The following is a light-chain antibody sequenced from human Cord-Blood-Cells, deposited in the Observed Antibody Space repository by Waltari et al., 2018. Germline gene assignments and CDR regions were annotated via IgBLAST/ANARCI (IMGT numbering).Light chain of an antibody. CDR1: QSLLHSNGYNY. J-gene: IGKJ1*01. CDR2: LGS. V-gene: IGKV2-28*01. Sequence: DIVMTQSPLSLPVTPGAPASISCRSSQSLLHSNGYNYLDWYLQKPGQSPQLLIYLGSNPASGVPDRFGGSGSGTDLTLKISRVEAGDVGVYYCMQALQTPRTFGQGTKVEIK. CDR3: MQALQTPRT.